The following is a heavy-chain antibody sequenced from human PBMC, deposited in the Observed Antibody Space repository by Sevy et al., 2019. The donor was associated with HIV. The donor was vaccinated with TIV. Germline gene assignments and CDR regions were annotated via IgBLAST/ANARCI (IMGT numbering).Heavy chain of an antibody. Sequence: GGSLRLSCAASGFTFSSYSMNWVRQAPGKGLEWVSYISGSSSTIYYADSVKGRFTISRDNAKNSLYLQMNSLRDEDTAVYYCARYYYDSSGPHGFDPWGQGTLVTVSS. CDR2: ISGSSSTI. CDR3: ARYYYDSSGPHGFDP. CDR1: GFTFSSYS. V-gene: IGHV3-48*02. J-gene: IGHJ5*02. D-gene: IGHD3-22*01.